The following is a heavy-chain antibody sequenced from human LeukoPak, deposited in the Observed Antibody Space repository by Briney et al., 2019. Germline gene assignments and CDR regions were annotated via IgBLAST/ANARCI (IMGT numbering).Heavy chain of an antibody. D-gene: IGHD3-16*01. CDR2: INYSGST. J-gene: IGHJ6*03. CDR3: ARAAGGQYYMDV. Sequence: SETLSLTCTVSGGSISSSTSYWGWIRQPPGTGLEWIGTINYSGSTYYNPSLKSRVTISVDTSKNQFSLKLSSVTAADTAVYYCARAAGGQYYMDVWGKGTTVTVSS. CDR1: GGSISSSTSY. V-gene: IGHV4-39*07.